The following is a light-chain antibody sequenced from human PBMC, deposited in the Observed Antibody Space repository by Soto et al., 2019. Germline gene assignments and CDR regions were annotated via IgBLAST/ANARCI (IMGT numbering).Light chain of an antibody. CDR2: GAY. CDR3: QQSFMAPWT. CDR1: QTISLY. Sequence: DIQMTQSPSSLSASVGDRVTITCRASQTISLYLNWYQQRPGKAPKLLVYGAYLLQDGVPSRFSGAGSGTDFTLTISGLQTEDFATYYCQQSFMAPWTFGLGTKVEVK. J-gene: IGKJ1*01. V-gene: IGKV1-39*01.